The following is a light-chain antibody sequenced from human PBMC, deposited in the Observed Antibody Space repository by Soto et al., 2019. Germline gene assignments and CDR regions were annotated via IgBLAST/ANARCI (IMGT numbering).Light chain of an antibody. CDR2: GAS. V-gene: IGKV3-15*01. CDR1: QNVRSN. Sequence: EVVTTQSPATLSAHPLQSPTLSCRASQNVRSNLAWYQQKPGQAHRLLIYGASTRATGIPARFSGTGSGTEFTLTISRLKSEDFAVYYCQQYNTWPQITVGKGTRVEIK. CDR3: QQYNTWPQIT. J-gene: IGKJ5*01.